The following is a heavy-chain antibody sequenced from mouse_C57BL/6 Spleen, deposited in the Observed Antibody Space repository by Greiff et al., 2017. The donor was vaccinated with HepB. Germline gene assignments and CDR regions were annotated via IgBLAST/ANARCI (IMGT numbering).Heavy chain of an antibody. Sequence: VHVKQSVAELVRPGASVKLSCTASGFNIKNTYMHWVKQRPEQGLEWIGRIDPANGNTKYAPKFQGKATITADTSSNTAYLQLSSLTSEDTAIYYCAPLYYGSSYDAMDYWGQGTSVTVSS. J-gene: IGHJ4*01. CDR3: APLYYGSSYDAMDY. V-gene: IGHV14-3*01. CDR2: IDPANGNT. CDR1: GFNIKNTY. D-gene: IGHD1-1*01.